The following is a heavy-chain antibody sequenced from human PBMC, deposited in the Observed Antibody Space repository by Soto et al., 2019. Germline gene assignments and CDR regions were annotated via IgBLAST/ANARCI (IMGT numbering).Heavy chain of an antibody. D-gene: IGHD1-26*01. J-gene: IGHJ3*02. CDR2: INPNSGGT. CDR1: GSTFTGYY. Sequence: DSVKLYRKAAGSTFTGYYMNWVRQAPGQGLEWMGWINPNSGGTNYAQKFQGWVTMPRDTSISTAYMELSRLRSDDTAVYYCAIGGKRTPGAFDISGQGTMVT. V-gene: IGHV1-2*04. CDR3: AIGGKRTPGAFDI.